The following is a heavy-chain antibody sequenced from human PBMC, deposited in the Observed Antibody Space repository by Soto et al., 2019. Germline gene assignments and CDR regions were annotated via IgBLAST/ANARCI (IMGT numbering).Heavy chain of an antibody. V-gene: IGHV4-31*03. CDR2: IDYSGST. CDR1: GGSISSGGYY. Sequence: PAETLSLTCTVSGGSISSGGYYWSWIRQHPGKGLEWIGYIDYSGSTYYNPSLRSRVTISVDTSKNQFSLMLSSVTAADTAVYYCARGRSSEYYDFWSSVGPYQSYFDYWGQGTLVTVSS. CDR3: ARGRSSEYYDFWSSVGPYQSYFDY. D-gene: IGHD3-3*01. J-gene: IGHJ4*02.